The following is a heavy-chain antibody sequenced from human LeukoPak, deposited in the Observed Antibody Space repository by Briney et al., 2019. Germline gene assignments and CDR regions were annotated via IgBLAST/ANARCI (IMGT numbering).Heavy chain of an antibody. CDR1: GFSFSYYG. J-gene: IGHJ4*02. Sequence: GGSLRLSCAASGFSFSYYGIHWVRQAPGKGLEWVALISYDGSDKYFADSVKGRFSISRDNSQNTLYLQMNSLRAEDTAIYYCAKDMRPYSGNRSFLFDQWGQGTLVIVSS. CDR3: AKDMRPYSGNRSFLFDQ. D-gene: IGHD1-26*01. CDR2: ISYDGSDK. V-gene: IGHV3-30*18.